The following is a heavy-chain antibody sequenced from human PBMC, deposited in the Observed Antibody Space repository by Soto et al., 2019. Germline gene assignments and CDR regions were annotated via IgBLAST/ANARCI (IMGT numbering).Heavy chain of an antibody. Sequence: PSETLSLTCTFSGGSIHSYYWSWIRQPPGKGLEWIAYIYYSGSTEYNPSLKSRVTISVDTSKNQFSLKLSSVTAADTAVYYCARHPSDFWFDPWGQGTLVTVSS. CDR1: GGSIHSYY. J-gene: IGHJ5*02. CDR2: IYYSGST. CDR3: ARHPSDFWFDP. D-gene: IGHD2-21*02. V-gene: IGHV4-59*08.